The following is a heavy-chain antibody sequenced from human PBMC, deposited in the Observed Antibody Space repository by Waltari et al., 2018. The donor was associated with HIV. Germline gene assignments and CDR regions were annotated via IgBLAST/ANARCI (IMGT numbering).Heavy chain of an antibody. D-gene: IGHD1-20*01. J-gene: IGHJ4*02. CDR2: IRYDGSNK. V-gene: IGHV3-30*02. Sequence: QVQLVESGGGVVQPGGSLRLSCAASGFTFSSYGMHWVRQAPGKGLEWVAFIRYDGSNKYYADSVKGRFTISRDNSKNTLYLQMNSLRAEDPAVYYCASNWNLAYWGQGTLVTVSS. CDR1: GFTFSSYG. CDR3: ASNWNLAY.